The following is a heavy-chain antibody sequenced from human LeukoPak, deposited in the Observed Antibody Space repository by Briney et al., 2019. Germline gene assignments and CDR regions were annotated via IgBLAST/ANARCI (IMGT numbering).Heavy chain of an antibody. V-gene: IGHV1-18*01. Sequence: ASVKVSCKASGYTFTSYGISWVRQAPGQGLEWMGWISAYNGNTNYAQKLQGRVTMTTDTSTSTAYMELRSPRSDDTAAYYCAGAYYDILTGQDYWGQGTLVTVSS. CDR2: ISAYNGNT. D-gene: IGHD3-9*01. J-gene: IGHJ4*02. CDR3: AGAYYDILTGQDY. CDR1: GYTFTSYG.